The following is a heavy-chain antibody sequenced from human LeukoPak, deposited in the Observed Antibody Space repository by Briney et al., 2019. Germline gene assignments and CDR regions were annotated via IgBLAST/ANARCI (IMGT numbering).Heavy chain of an antibody. D-gene: IGHD1-26*01. CDR1: GCTVSSYE. V-gene: IGHV3-48*03. CDR3: AREESGDFDY. Sequence: GSLRLSCAASGCTVSSYEMNWVRQAPGKGLEWVSYISPSDSTIYYADSVKGRFTISRDNAKNSLHLQMNSLRAEDTAVYYCAREESGDFDYWGQGTLVVVSS. J-gene: IGHJ4*02. CDR2: ISPSDSTI.